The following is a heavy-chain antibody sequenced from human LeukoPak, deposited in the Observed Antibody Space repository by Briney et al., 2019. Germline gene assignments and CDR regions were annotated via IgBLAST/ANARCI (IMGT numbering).Heavy chain of an antibody. D-gene: IGHD6-19*01. Sequence: ASVKVSCKVSGYTLTELSMHWVRQAPGKGLEWMGGFDPEDGETIYAQKLQGRVTMTEDTSTDTAYMELSSLRSEDTAVYYCATAWHSSGWQDYYYYGMDVWGQGTTVTVSS. CDR3: ATAWHSSGWQDYYYYGMDV. V-gene: IGHV1-24*01. J-gene: IGHJ6*02. CDR2: FDPEDGET. CDR1: GYTLTELS.